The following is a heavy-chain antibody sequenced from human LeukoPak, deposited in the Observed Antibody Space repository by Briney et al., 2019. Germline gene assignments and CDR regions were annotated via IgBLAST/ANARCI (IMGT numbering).Heavy chain of an antibody. Sequence: GASVKVSCKASGYTFTSYGISRVRQAPGQGLEWMGWISVYNGNTNYAQKLQGRVTMTTDTSTSTAYMELRSLRSDDTALYYCARESYNSGSYYNDYWGQGTLVTVSS. CDR2: ISVYNGNT. V-gene: IGHV1-18*01. D-gene: IGHD3-10*01. J-gene: IGHJ4*02. CDR1: GYTFTSYG. CDR3: ARESYNSGSYYNDY.